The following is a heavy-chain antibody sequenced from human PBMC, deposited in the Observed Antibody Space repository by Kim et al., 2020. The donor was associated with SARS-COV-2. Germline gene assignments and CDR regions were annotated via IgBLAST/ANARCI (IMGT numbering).Heavy chain of an antibody. Sequence: AGPAKDRFTISRDNSKTTLYRQMNSLRAEDTAVYYCAKGVYKYSYGYIDYWGQGTLVTVSS. V-gene: IGHV3-23*03. CDR3: AKGVYKYSYGYIDY. D-gene: IGHD5-18*01. J-gene: IGHJ4*02.